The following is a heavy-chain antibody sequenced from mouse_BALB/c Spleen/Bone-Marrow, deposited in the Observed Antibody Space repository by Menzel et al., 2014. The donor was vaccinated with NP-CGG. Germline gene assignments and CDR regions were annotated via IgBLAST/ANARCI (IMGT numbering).Heavy chain of an antibody. V-gene: IGHV1-18*01. J-gene: IGHJ4*01. Sequence: EVQLQQSGPELVKPGASMKISCKASGYSFTGYTMNWVKQSHGKNFEWIGLINPYNGGTSYNQKFKGKATLTVDKSSGTAYMELLSLTSEDSAVYYCARWDYYGYAMDYWGQGTSVTVSS. CDR2: INPYNGGT. D-gene: IGHD1-1*01. CDR1: GYSFTGYT. CDR3: ARWDYYGYAMDY.